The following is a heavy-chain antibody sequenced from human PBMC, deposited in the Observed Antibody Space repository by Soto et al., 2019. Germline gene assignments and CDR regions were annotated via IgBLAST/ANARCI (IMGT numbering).Heavy chain of an antibody. V-gene: IGHV3-11*01. D-gene: IGHD3-10*01. J-gene: IGHJ4*02. CDR1: GFTFSDYY. Sequence: GGSLRLSGAASGFTFSDYYMSWIRQAPWKGLEWVSYISSSGSTIYYADSVKGRFTISRDNAKNSLYLKMNSLRAEDTAVYYCAIDPGEAPMDEFFDYLGQGTLLPVFS. CDR3: AIDPGEAPMDEFFDY. CDR2: ISSSGSTI.